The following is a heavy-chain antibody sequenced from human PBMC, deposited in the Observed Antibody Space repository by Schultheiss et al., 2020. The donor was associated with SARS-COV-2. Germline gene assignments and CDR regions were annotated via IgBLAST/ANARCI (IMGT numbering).Heavy chain of an antibody. CDR1: GFTFSTYG. V-gene: IGHV3-21*01. Sequence: GESLKISCAASGFTFSTYGMHWVRQAPGKGLEFVASIRSSGRDAYYADSMKGRFTVSRDNANNSLYLQMHSLRAEDTAVYYCVRDRSWWTPYNCFDLWGRGTLVTVSS. CDR2: IRSSGRDA. CDR3: VRDRSWWTPYNCFDL. J-gene: IGHJ5*02. D-gene: IGHD2-15*01.